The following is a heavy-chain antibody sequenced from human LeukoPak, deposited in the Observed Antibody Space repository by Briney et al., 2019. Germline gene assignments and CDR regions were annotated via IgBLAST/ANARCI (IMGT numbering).Heavy chain of an antibody. Sequence: GGSLRLSCAASGFTFSSYGMHWVRQAPGKGLEWVAVISYDGSNKYYADSVKGRFTISRDNSKNSLYLQMNSLRAEDTAVYYCARGSWWELLNYFDYWGQGTLVTVSS. CDR3: ARGSWWELLNYFDY. D-gene: IGHD1-26*01. V-gene: IGHV3-30*03. CDR1: GFTFSSYG. CDR2: ISYDGSNK. J-gene: IGHJ4*02.